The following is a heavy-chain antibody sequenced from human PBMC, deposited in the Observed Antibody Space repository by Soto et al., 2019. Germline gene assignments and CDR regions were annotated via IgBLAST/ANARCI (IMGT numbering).Heavy chain of an antibody. V-gene: IGHV4-34*01. CDR2: INHSGST. CDR3: ARVKDTYHDGTAVAP. Sequence: QVQLQQWGAGLLKPSETLSLTCAVYGGSFSGYYWSWIRQPPGKGLGGIGEINHSGSTNYNTSLKGRVNISVDTSKNKFYLKLSSVTAADTAVYYCARVKDTYHDGTAVAPWGQGTLVTVSS. D-gene: IGHD3-22*01. J-gene: IGHJ5*02. CDR1: GGSFSGYY.